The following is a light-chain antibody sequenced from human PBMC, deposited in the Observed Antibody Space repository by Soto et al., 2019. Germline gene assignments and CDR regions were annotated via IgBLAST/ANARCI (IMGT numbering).Light chain of an antibody. CDR2: VEGSGFY. CDR1: SGHSRYI. V-gene: IGLV4-60*03. Sequence: QSVLTQSSSASASLGSSVKLTCTLGSGHSRYIIAWHQQPPGKAPRYLMKVEGSGFYNKGNGVPDRFSASSSGADRYLTISNLQSEDEAVYYCETWDSTHKVFGGGTKVTVL. J-gene: IGLJ2*01. CDR3: ETWDSTHKV.